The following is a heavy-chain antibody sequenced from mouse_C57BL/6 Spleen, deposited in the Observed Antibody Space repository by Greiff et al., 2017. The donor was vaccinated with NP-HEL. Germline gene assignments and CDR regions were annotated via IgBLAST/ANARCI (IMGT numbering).Heavy chain of an antibody. CDR1: GYTFTSYW. CDR3: AREGLYDVGAMDY. D-gene: IGHD2-12*01. CDR2: IYPSDSET. V-gene: IGHV1-61*01. Sequence: VKLVESGAELVRPGSSVKLSCKASGYTFTSYWMDWVKQRPGQGLEWIGNIYPSDSETHYNQKFKDKATLTVDKSSSTAYMQLSSLTSEDSAVYYCAREGLYDVGAMDYWGQGTSVTVSS. J-gene: IGHJ4*01.